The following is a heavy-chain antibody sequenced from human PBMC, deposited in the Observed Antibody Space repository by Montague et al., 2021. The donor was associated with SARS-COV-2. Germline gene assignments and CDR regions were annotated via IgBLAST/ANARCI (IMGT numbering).Heavy chain of an antibody. CDR2: TYYRSKWYN. V-gene: IGHV6-1*01. Sequence: CAISGDSVSSHSATWNWVRQSPSRGLEWLGRTYYRSKWYNDYAVSVRGRVTINPDTSKNQFSLQLNSVTPEDTAIYYCTSGREGNYNVMDVWCQGTTVTVSS. D-gene: IGHD1-1*01. CDR3: TSGREGNYNVMDV. J-gene: IGHJ6*02. CDR1: GDSVSSHSAT.